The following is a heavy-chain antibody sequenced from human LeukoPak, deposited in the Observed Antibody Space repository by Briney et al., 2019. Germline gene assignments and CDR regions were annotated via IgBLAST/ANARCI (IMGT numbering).Heavy chain of an antibody. V-gene: IGHV3-23*01. D-gene: IGHD1-26*01. J-gene: IGHJ4*02. CDR3: TEVLYSGSYFFDY. Sequence: GGSLRLSCAAAGVTFSNYGMSWVRQAPGKGLEGVSGINGSGGSTYYAEAGKGRFTSSRDNSKTTLYLQMNSLRAEDTAVYYCTEVLYSGSYFFDYWGQGTLVTVSS. CDR2: INGSGGST. CDR1: GVTFSNYG.